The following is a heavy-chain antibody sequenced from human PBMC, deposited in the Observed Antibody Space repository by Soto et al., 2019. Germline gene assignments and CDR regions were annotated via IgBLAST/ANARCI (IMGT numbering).Heavy chain of an antibody. Sequence: GESLKISCKGSGYSFTSYWIGWVRQMPGKGLEWTGIIYPGDSDTRYSPSFQGQVTISADKSISTAYLQWSSLKAADTAVYYCASLTGARGYDFWSGSNYYYYMDVWGKGTTVTVSS. CDR3: ASLTGARGYDFWSGSNYYYYMDV. V-gene: IGHV5-51*01. CDR1: GYSFTSYW. D-gene: IGHD3-3*01. CDR2: IYPGDSDT. J-gene: IGHJ6*03.